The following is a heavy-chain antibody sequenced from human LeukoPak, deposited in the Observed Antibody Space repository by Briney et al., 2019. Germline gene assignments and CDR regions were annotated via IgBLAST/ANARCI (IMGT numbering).Heavy chain of an antibody. V-gene: IGHV5-51*01. CDR3: ARPRGGYFDY. D-gene: IGHD3-16*01. J-gene: IGHJ4*02. Sequence: GESLQISCQGSGSRFTSYWIGWVRQLPGKGLEWMGIIYPGDSDTRYSPSFQGQVTISADKSISTAYLQWSSLKASDTAMYYCARPRGGYFDYWGQGTLVTVSS. CDR2: IYPGDSDT. CDR1: GSRFTSYW.